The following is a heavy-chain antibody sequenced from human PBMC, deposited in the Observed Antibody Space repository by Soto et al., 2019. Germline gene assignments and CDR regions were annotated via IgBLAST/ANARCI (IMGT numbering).Heavy chain of an antibody. V-gene: IGHV1-69*01. CDR2: IIPIFGTA. CDR3: ARGTVTTIFFYYYYGMDV. CDR1: GGTLSSYA. D-gene: IGHD3-3*01. Sequence: QVQLVQSGAEVKKPGSSVKVSCKASGGTLSSYAIRWVRQAPGQGLEWIGGIIPIFGTANYAQKFQGRVTITADESTSTAYMELSSLRSEDTAVYYCARGTVTTIFFYYYYGMDVWGQGTTVTVSS. J-gene: IGHJ6*02.